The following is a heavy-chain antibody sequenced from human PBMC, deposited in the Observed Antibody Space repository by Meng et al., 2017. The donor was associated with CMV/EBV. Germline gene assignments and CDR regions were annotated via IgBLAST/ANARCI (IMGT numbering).Heavy chain of an antibody. V-gene: IGHV1-69*02. CDR1: GGTFSSYT. Sequence: SVKVSCKASGGTFSSYTISWVRQAPGQGLEWMGRIIPILGIANYVQKFQGRVTITADKSTSTAYMELSSLRSEDTAVYYCARVGCSSTSCYGMDVWGQGTTVTVSS. CDR2: IIPILGIA. D-gene: IGHD2-2*01. CDR3: ARVGCSSTSCYGMDV. J-gene: IGHJ6*02.